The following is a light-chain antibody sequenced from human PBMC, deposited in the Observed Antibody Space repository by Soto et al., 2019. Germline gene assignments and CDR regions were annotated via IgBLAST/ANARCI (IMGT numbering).Light chain of an antibody. Sequence: EIVLTQSPATLSLSPGERATLSCRASQSISDYLGWYQQKPGQAPRLLIYDASNRATGIPARFSGSGSGTDFTLTISNVEPEDFAVYYCQQRTNWPPLTFGGGTKVDIK. CDR3: QQRTNWPPLT. J-gene: IGKJ4*01. CDR2: DAS. V-gene: IGKV3-11*01. CDR1: QSISDY.